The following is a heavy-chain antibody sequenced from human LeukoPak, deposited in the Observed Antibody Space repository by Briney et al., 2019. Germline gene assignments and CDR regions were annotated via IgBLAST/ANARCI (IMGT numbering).Heavy chain of an antibody. CDR3: ARGFPPRRSYDSRGYYSYYFDS. V-gene: IGHV1-18*01. CDR1: GGTFSSYA. D-gene: IGHD3-22*01. CDR2: ISAYNGFT. Sequence: GASVKVSCKASGGTFSSYAISWVRQAPGQGLEWMGWISAYNGFTIYAQNLQGRVTMTTDTSTSTAYMELRSLRSDDTAVYYCARGFPPRRSYDSRGYYSYYFDSWGQGTLVTVSS. J-gene: IGHJ4*02.